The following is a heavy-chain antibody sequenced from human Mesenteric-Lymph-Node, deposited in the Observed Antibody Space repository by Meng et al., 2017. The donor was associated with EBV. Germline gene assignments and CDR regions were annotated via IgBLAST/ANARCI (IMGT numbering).Heavy chain of an antibody. D-gene: IGHD3-9*01. J-gene: IGHJ5*02. CDR1: GYTFTNYA. V-gene: IGHV7-4-1*02. CDR2: INTNIGNS. CDR3: TRFDWLAHH. Sequence: QGALVQSGFELKKPGASVKVSCKASGYTFTNYAINWVRQAPGQGLEWMGRINTNIGNSMYAQGFTGRFVFSLDTSVSTAYLQISSLKTEDTAVYSCTRFDWLAHHWGQGTLVTVSS.